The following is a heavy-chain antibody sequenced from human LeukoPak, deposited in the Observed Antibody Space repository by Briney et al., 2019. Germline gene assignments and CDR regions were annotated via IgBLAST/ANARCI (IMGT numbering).Heavy chain of an antibody. D-gene: IGHD1-26*01. CDR3: ASTPSGSYYYYYYMDV. CDR2: IYYSGST. CDR1: GGSISSYY. V-gene: IGHV4-59*01. Sequence: SETLSLTCTVSGGSISSYYWSWIRQPPGKGLEWIGYIYYSGSTNYNPSLKSRVTISVDTSKNQFSLKLSSVTAADTAVYYCASTPSGSYYYYYYMDVWGKGTTVTVSS. J-gene: IGHJ6*03.